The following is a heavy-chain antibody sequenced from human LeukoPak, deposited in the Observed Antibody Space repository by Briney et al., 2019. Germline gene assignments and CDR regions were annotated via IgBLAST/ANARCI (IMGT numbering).Heavy chain of an antibody. D-gene: IGHD4-11*01. CDR3: ARGNDYYYYYGMDV. CDR2: ISAYNGNT. J-gene: IGHJ6*02. Sequence: ASVKVSCKASGYTFTSYYMHWVRQAPGQGLEWMGWISAYNGNTNYAQKLQGRVTMTTDTSTSTAYMELRSLRSDDTAVYYCARGNDYYYYYGMDVWGQGTTVTVSS. V-gene: IGHV1-18*04. CDR1: GYTFTSYY.